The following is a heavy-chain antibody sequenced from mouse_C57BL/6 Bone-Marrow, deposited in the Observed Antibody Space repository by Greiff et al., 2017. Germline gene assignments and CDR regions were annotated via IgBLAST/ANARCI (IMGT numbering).Heavy chain of an antibody. Sequence: VQLQQSGPELVKPGASVKIPCKASGYTFTDYNMDWVKQSHGKSLEWIGDINPNNGGTIYNQKFKGKATLTVDKSSSTAYMELRSLTSEDTAVYYCARSAYSNYVWYFDVWGTGTTVTVSS. CDR3: ARSAYSNYVWYFDV. CDR2: INPNNGGT. J-gene: IGHJ1*03. V-gene: IGHV1-18*01. D-gene: IGHD2-5*01. CDR1: GYTFTDYN.